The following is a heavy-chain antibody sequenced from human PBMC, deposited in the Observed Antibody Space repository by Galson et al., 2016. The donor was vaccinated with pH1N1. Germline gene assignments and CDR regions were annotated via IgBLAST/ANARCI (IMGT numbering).Heavy chain of an antibody. J-gene: IGHJ4*02. CDR1: GYTFTSFY. CDR2: INPNRGDS. CDR3: AKASDLSAYDLDYFDY. V-gene: IGHV1-2*06. D-gene: IGHD5-12*01. Sequence: CKASGYTFTSFYIHWVRQAPGQGLEWMGRINPNRGDSNFAQKFQGRVAMASDTSISTAYMELSSLRSDDTAFYYCAKASDLSAYDLDYFDYWGQGTLVTVSS.